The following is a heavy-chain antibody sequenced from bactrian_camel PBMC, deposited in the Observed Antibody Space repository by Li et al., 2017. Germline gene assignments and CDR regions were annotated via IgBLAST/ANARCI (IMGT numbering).Heavy chain of an antibody. V-gene: IGHV3S31*01. D-gene: IGHD6*01. CDR1: AFTFSSYT. CDR3: ANIEYGGSWYVSRYLEV. Sequence: VQLVESGGGLVQPGGSLRLSCAASAFTFSSYTMTWVRQAPGKGLEWVSTINSGGGSTYYADSVKGRFTISRDNAKNTLYLQLNSLKTEDTAMYYCANIEYGGSWYVSRYLEVWGQGTQVTVS. CDR2: INSGGGST. J-gene: IGHJ2*01.